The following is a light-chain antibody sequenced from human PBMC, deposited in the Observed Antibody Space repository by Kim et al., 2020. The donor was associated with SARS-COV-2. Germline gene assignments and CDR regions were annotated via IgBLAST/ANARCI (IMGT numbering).Light chain of an antibody. CDR1: NYGSKN. CDR3: QVWDSSTAVV. Sequence: VALGQTARITWGGNNYGSKNVHWYLQKPGQAPVLVIYRGSNRPPGSPQRFSGSNSGNTATLAIRRAQAGDEAGYYCQVWDSSTAVVFGGGTQLTVL. CDR2: RGS. J-gene: IGLJ2*01. V-gene: IGLV3-9*01.